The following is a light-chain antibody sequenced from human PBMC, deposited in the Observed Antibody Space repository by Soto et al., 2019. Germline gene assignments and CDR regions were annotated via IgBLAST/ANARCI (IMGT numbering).Light chain of an antibody. V-gene: IGKV1-6*01. J-gene: IGKJ2*03. CDR3: LHDALFPYS. CDR1: QAIRND. Sequence: AIQMTQSPSSLSASVGDTVTFTCRASQAIRNDLGWFQQRPAKPPKLLIYGISILQTGVPSRFSGSGSGTDFTLTISGLQPEDFATYYCLHDALFPYSFGQGTRLEI. CDR2: GIS.